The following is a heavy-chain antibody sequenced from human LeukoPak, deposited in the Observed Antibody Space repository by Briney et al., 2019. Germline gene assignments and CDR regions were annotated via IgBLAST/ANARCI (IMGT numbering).Heavy chain of an antibody. J-gene: IGHJ4*02. CDR2: IIPIFGTA. D-gene: IGHD6-19*01. Sequence: SVKVSCKASGGTFSSYAISWVRQAPGQGLEWMGRIIPIFGTANYAQKFQGRVTITTDESTSTAYMELSSLRSEDTAVYYCASASSMCIAVAGPCLDYWGQGTLVTVSS. CDR3: ASASSMCIAVAGPCLDY. V-gene: IGHV1-69*05. CDR1: GGTFSSYA.